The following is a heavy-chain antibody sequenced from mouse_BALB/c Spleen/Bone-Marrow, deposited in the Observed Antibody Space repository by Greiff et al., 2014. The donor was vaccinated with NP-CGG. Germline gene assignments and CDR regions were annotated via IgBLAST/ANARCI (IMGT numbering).Heavy chain of an antibody. D-gene: IGHD1-2*01. V-gene: IGHV1-87*01. J-gene: IGHJ3*01. CDR1: GYTFTNYW. CDR2: IYPGDGDS. CDR3: ARSGATATPFAY. Sequence: VKLQESGAELARPGASVKLSCKASGYTFTNYWMQWVKQRPGQDLEWIGAIYPGDGDSRYTQKFKGKATLTADKSSSTAYMQLNSLASEDSAVYYCARSGATATPFAYWGQGTLVTVSA.